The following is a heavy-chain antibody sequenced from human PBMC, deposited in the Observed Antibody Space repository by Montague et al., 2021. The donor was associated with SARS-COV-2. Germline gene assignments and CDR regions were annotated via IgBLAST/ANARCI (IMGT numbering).Heavy chain of an antibody. D-gene: IGHD3-22*01. CDR3: AKFSRDSSGVA. J-gene: IGHJ5*02. V-gene: IGHV3-23*01. CDR2: ISGGGDRK. Sequence: SLRLSCAVSGFTFSRYTISWVRQAPGKGLEWVSGISGGGDRKYYADSVKGRLTISRDNSKNTVYVQMNSLRAEDTAVYYCAKFSRDSSGVAWGQGTLVTVPS. CDR1: GFTFSRYT.